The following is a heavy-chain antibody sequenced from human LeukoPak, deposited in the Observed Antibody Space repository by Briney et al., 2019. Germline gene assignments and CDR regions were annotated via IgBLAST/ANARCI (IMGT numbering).Heavy chain of an antibody. Sequence: ASVKVSCKTSGYTFSGYAMHWVRQAPGQGLEWMGWITPSGGTNYPRKFQGRVAITRDTSITTAYMDLSRLTSDDTAVYYCARGRYGDGFAHFDYWGQGALVTVSS. CDR3: ARGRYGDGFAHFDY. D-gene: IGHD5-24*01. CDR1: GYTFSGYA. CDR2: ITPSGGT. J-gene: IGHJ4*02. V-gene: IGHV1-2*02.